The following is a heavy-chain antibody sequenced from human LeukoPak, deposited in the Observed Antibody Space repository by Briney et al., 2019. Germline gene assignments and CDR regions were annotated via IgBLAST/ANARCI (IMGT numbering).Heavy chain of an antibody. V-gene: IGHV1-69*13. CDR3: AREPLGCGGDCHFDY. Sequence: SVKVSCKASGGTFSSYAISWVRQAPGQGLEWVGRIIPIYNPVDYTQRFQGRVTITADESTNTAYLELSSLRYDDTAVYYCAREPLGCGGDCHFDYWGQGTLVTVSS. CDR2: IIPIYNPV. CDR1: GGTFSSYA. D-gene: IGHD2-21*02. J-gene: IGHJ4*02.